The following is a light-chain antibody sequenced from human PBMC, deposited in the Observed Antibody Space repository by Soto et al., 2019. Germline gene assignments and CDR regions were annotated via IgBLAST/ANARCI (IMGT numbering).Light chain of an antibody. CDR2: DAS. Sequence: DIQMTQSPSSLSASVGDRVTITCQASQNINKYLNWYQQKPGKAPKLLIYDASNLETGVPSRFSGSGSGTDFTFTISRLQAEDLATYYCQQYDILHRTFGQGTKVDIK. CDR1: QNINKY. V-gene: IGKV1-33*01. CDR3: QQYDILHRT. J-gene: IGKJ2*02.